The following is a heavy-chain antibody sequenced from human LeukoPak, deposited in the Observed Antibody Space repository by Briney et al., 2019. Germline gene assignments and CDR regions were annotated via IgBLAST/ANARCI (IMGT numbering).Heavy chain of an antibody. V-gene: IGHV3-23*01. CDR2: ISGSGIST. CDR1: GFTFSDYG. CDR3: AKSGWYDYVWGSYPFDY. D-gene: IGHD3-16*01. Sequence: GGSLRLSCAAAGFTFSDYGMSWVRQAPGKGLEWVSGISGSGISTYYADSVKGRFTISRDNSKNTLYLQMNSLRAEDTAVYYCAKSGWYDYVWGSYPFDYWGQGTLVTVSS. J-gene: IGHJ4*02.